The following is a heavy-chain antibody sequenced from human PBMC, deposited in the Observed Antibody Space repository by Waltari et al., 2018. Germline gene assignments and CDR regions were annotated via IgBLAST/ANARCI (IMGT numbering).Heavy chain of an antibody. J-gene: IGHJ5*02. CDR1: GDSVSCSYW. CDR3: ARDRGRGLFLDT. V-gene: IGHV4-4*02. CDR2: VHGSGRV. D-gene: IGHD2-15*01. Sequence: QLHLQESGPGLVKPSGTLSLICTVSGDSVSCSYWWSWVRQSPEKGLEWIGQVHGSGRVNHTPSFASRVTISLDTSTNNGALKVTSATAADTALYFCARDRGRGLFLDTWGQGTLVSVSP.